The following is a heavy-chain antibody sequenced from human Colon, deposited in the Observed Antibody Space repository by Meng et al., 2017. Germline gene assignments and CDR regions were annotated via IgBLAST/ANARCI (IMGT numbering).Heavy chain of an antibody. CDR2: IHSSGST. Sequence: GSLRLSCSVSGDSISNSYWSWIRQPPGKGLQWIGYIHSSGSTNYSPSLKSRVTMSVDTPKNQFSLKLRSVSAADTAVYYCARARTTHIVVDGFDIWGQGTMVTGSS. CDR3: ARARTTHIVVDGFDI. V-gene: IGHV4-59*01. CDR1: GDSISNSY. J-gene: IGHJ3*02. D-gene: IGHD2-15*01.